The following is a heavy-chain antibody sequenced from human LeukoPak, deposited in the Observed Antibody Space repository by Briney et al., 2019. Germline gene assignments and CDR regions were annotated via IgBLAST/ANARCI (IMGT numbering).Heavy chain of an antibody. J-gene: IGHJ4*02. CDR3: ARDGHSSSWLGY. D-gene: IGHD6-13*01. Sequence: GGSLRLSCAASGFTISSNYMSWVRQAPGKGLEWVSIIYSGGSTYYADSVQGRFTISRDNSKNTLYLQMNSLRAEDTAVYYCARDGHSSSWLGYWGQGTLVIVSS. CDR2: IYSGGST. V-gene: IGHV3-66*01. CDR1: GFTISSNY.